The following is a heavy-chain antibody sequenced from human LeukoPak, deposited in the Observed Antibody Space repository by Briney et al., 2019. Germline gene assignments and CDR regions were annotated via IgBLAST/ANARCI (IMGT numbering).Heavy chain of an antibody. CDR1: GYTFTSYG. V-gene: IGHV1-18*01. Sequence: ALVKVSCKASGYTFTSYGISWVRQAPGQGLEWMGWISAYNGNTNYAQKLQGRVTMTTDTSTSTAYMELRSLRSDDTAVYYCARVSRAAAAEPPVDYWGQGTLVTVSS. D-gene: IGHD6-13*01. CDR2: ISAYNGNT. CDR3: ARVSRAAAAEPPVDY. J-gene: IGHJ4*02.